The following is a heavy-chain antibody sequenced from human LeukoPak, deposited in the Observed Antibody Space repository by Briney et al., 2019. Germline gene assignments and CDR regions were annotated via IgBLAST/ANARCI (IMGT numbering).Heavy chain of an antibody. V-gene: IGHV4-39*07. Sequence: SETLSLTCTVSGGSISSSSYYWGWIRQPPGKGLEWIGSIYYSGSTYYNPSLKSRVTISVDTSKNQFSLKLSSVTAADTAVYYCARGPYDFWSGYYPNWFDPWGQGTLVTVSS. D-gene: IGHD3-3*01. CDR1: GGSISSSSYY. CDR3: ARGPYDFWSGYYPNWFDP. J-gene: IGHJ5*02. CDR2: IYYSGST.